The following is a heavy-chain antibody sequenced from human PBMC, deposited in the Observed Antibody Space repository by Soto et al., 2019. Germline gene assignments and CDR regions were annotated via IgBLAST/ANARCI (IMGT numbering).Heavy chain of an antibody. D-gene: IGHD5-12*01. V-gene: IGHV3-73*01. J-gene: IGHJ6*02. CDR3: TRLKNELRFYSYNGIDV. CDR1: GLTFSDSA. Sequence: GGSLRLSCAASGLTFSDSAIHWVRQASGKGLEWVGRIRSKTNNYATTYAASVKGRFTISRDDSKNTAYLQMNSLKTEDTAVYYCTRLKNELRFYSYNGIDVWSQGTTVTVSS. CDR2: IRSKTNNYAT.